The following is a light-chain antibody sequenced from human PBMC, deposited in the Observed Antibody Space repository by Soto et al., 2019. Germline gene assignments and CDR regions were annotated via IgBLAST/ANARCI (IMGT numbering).Light chain of an antibody. J-gene: IGKJ1*01. V-gene: IGKV3D-15*01. CDR2: ETS. Sequence: IVMTQSPATLSVSPGDRVTLSCRASQSVSSKLAWYQHNPGQAPRLLIYETSTRATGIPARFSGRGSGTEFTLTISSLQSEDFAVYSCQQYNNWLWTFGQGTKLEIK. CDR3: QQYNNWLWT. CDR1: QSVSSK.